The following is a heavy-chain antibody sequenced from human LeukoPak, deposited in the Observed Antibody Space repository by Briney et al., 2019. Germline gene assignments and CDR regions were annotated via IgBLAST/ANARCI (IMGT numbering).Heavy chain of an antibody. CDR3: ARPYCYNTSCYSYFDY. V-gene: IGHV5-51*01. Sequence: GESLKISCKGSGYTFTNYWIGWVRQMPGKGLEWMGLIYPGDSETRYSPSFQGQVTISADKSISTAYLQWSSLKASDTAMHYCARPYCYNTSCYSYFDYWGQGTLVTVSS. CDR2: IYPGDSET. J-gene: IGHJ4*02. CDR1: GYTFTNYW. D-gene: IGHD2-2*01.